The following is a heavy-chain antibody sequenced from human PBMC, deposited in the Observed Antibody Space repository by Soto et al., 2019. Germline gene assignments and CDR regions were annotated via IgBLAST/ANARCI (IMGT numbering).Heavy chain of an antibody. CDR2: INAGNGNT. CDR1: GYTFTIYA. D-gene: IGHD3-16*02. Sequence: GASVKVSCKASGYTFTIYAMHGVLQAPGQRLEWMGCINAGNGNTKYSQKFQGRVTITRDTSASTAYMELSSLRSEDTAVYYCASLGRGLSPFDYWGQGTLVTVSS. CDR3: ASLGRGLSPFDY. V-gene: IGHV1-3*01. J-gene: IGHJ4*02.